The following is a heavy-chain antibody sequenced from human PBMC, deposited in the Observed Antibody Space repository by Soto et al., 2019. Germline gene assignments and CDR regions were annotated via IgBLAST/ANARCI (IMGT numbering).Heavy chain of an antibody. CDR2: INPNSGGT. V-gene: IGHV1-2*04. CDR1: GYTYTDYD. CDR3: AIPSMVRGVITGPYDAFDI. J-gene: IGHJ3*02. Sequence: GASVKVSCKASGYTYTDYDISWVRQAPGQGLEWMGWINPNSGGTNYAQKFQGWVTMTRDTSISTAYMELSRLRSDDTAVYYCAIPSMVRGVITGPYDAFDIWGQGTMVTVSS. D-gene: IGHD3-10*01.